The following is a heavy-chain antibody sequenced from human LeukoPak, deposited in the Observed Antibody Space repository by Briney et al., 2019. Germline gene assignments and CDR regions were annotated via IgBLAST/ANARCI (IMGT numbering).Heavy chain of an antibody. CDR3: ARWPYSSSYYFDY. D-gene: IGHD6-6*01. V-gene: IGHV3-21*01. CDR2: ITSGTTYI. J-gene: IGHJ4*02. CDR1: GFTFSDYN. Sequence: GGSLRLSCAASGFTFSDYNMNWVRQSPEEGLEWGSSITSGTTYIYYADSVRGRFTLSRDNAKNSLYLQMNSLRAEDTAVYYCARWPYSSSYYFDYWGQGTLVTVSS.